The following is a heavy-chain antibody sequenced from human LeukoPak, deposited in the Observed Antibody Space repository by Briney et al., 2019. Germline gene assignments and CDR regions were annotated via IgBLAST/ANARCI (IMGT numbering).Heavy chain of an antibody. D-gene: IGHD2-15*01. CDR2: IYYSGTT. J-gene: IGHJ4*02. Sequence: PSETLSLTCTVSGGSISGYYWGWIRQPPGKGLEWIGTIYYSGTTYYNPSLESRVSISGDMSKNQFSLKVNSVTAADTAVYYCGRWWHHLSFDYWGQGALVTVSS. CDR1: GGSISGYY. CDR3: GRWWHHLSFDY. V-gene: IGHV4-39*01.